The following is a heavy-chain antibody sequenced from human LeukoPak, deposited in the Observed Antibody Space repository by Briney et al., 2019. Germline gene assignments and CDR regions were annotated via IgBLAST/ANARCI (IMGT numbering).Heavy chain of an antibody. CDR1: GGSISSGSYY. CDR2: IYTSGST. Sequence: SETLSLTCTVSGGSISSGSYYWSWIRPPAGKGLEWIGRIYTSGSTNYNPSLKSRVTISVDTSKNQFSLKLSSVTAADTAVYYCARVGVVPAAIVYWGQGTLVTVSS. D-gene: IGHD2-2*02. J-gene: IGHJ4*02. V-gene: IGHV4-61*02. CDR3: ARVGVVPAAIVY.